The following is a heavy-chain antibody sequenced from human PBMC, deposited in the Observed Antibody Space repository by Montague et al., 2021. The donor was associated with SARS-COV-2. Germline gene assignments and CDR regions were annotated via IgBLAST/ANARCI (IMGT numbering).Heavy chain of an antibody. Sequence: SETLSLTCTVSRDSIGSHNYFWAWIRRPPGKGLEWIGSVDYSGLTFYNPSLESRVTISVDTSKKQFSLKVNSVTAADTAVYYCAKDGEALAWGTFDIWGQGTMVTVSS. V-gene: IGHV4-39*07. CDR3: AKDGEALAWGTFDI. D-gene: IGHD3-10*01. CDR1: RDSIGSHNYF. CDR2: VDYSGLT. J-gene: IGHJ3*02.